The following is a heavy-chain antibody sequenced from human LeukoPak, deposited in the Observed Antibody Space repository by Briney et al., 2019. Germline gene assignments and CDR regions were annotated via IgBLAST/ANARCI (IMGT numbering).Heavy chain of an antibody. V-gene: IGHV4-59*01. D-gene: IGHD2-15*01. CDR1: GGSISSYY. CDR3: ARVSSGGICDY. J-gene: IGHJ4*02. CDR2: IYYSGST. Sequence: SETLSLICTVSGGSISSYYWSWIRQPPGKGLEWIGYIYYSGSTNYNPSLKSRVTISVDTSKNQFSLKLSSVTAADTAVYYCARVSSGGICDYWGQGTLVTVSS.